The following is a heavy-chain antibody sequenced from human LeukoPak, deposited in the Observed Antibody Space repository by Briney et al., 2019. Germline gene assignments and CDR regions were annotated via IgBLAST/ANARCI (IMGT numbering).Heavy chain of an antibody. Sequence: ASVKVSCKASGYTFTGYYMHWVRQAPGQGLEWMGWINPNSGGTNYAQKFQGRVTMTRDTSTSTVYMELSSLRSEDTAVYYCARDSVGGNSGFDYWGQGTLVTVSS. CDR2: INPNSGGT. CDR1: GYTFTGYY. CDR3: ARDSVGGNSGFDY. D-gene: IGHD4-23*01. J-gene: IGHJ4*02. V-gene: IGHV1-2*02.